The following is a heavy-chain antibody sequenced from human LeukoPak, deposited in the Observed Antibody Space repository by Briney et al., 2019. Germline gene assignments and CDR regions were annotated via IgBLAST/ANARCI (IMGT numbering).Heavy chain of an antibody. Sequence: GRSLRLSCAASGFTFDDYAMHWVRQAPGKGLGWVSGISWNSGSIGYADSVKGRFTISRDNAKNSLYLQMNSLRAEDTALYYCLSHNYWGQGTLVTVSS. V-gene: IGHV3-9*01. CDR3: LSHNY. CDR2: ISWNSGSI. CDR1: GFTFDDYA. D-gene: IGHD2-21*01. J-gene: IGHJ4*02.